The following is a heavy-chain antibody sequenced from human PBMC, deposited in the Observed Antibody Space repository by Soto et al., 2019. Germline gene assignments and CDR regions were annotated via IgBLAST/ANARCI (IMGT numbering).Heavy chain of an antibody. CDR2: ISGSGIST. CDR3: AKSAGSNAYYPNDY. J-gene: IGHJ4*02. D-gene: IGHD3-16*01. Sequence: PGGCLRLSCAASGFTFSSYAMTWVRKAPGEGLEWVSSISGSGISTYYADSVKGRFTISRDNSKNTLYLQMNSLRAEDAAVYYCAKSAGSNAYYPNDYWGQGTLVTVSS. CDR1: GFTFSSYA. V-gene: IGHV3-23*01.